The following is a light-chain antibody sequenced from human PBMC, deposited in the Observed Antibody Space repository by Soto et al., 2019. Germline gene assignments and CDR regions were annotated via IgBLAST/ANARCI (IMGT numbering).Light chain of an antibody. CDR1: SSNIGAGYD. Sequence: VLTQPPSVSGAPGQRVTISCTGSSSNIGAGYDVHWYQQLPGTAPKLLIYGNSNQPSGVPDRFSGSKSGTSASLAITGLQAEDEADYYCQSYDSSLSAWVFGGGTKVTVL. CDR3: QSYDSSLSAWV. V-gene: IGLV1-40*01. CDR2: GNS. J-gene: IGLJ3*02.